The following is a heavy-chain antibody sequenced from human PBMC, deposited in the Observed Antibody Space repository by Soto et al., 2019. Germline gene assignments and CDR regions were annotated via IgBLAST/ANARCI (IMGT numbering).Heavy chain of an antibody. V-gene: IGHV2-5*01. D-gene: IGHD4-4*01. CDR2: IYWNDEK. Sequence: QITLKESGPTLVKPTQTLTLTCTFSGFSLTTDGVGVDWIRQPPGKALEWLGLIYWNDEKRYRPSLQSRLTINTDTSRNQVVLTMTNMDPVDTATYYCAHRTTVTSGINWGQGTLVTVSS. CDR3: AHRTTVTSGIN. CDR1: GFSLTTDGVG. J-gene: IGHJ4*02.